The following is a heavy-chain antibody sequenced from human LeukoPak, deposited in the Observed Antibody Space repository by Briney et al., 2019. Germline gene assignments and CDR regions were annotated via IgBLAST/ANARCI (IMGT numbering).Heavy chain of an antibody. Sequence: GGSLRLSCAASGFTFSDYYMSWIRQAPGKGLEWVSYISSSGSTIYYADSVKGRFTISRDNAKNSLYLQMNSLRAEDTAVYYCAREMKASGGQIDAFDIWGQGTMVTVSS. V-gene: IGHV3-11*01. CDR3: AREMKASGGQIDAFDI. D-gene: IGHD3-16*01. CDR2: ISSSGSTI. J-gene: IGHJ3*02. CDR1: GFTFSDYY.